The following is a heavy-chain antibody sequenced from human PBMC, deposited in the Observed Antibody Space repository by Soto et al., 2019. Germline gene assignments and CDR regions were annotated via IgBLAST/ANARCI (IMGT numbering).Heavy chain of an antibody. J-gene: IGHJ4*02. D-gene: IGHD1-26*01. CDR1: GGTFSSYA. Sequence: QVQLVQSGAEVKKPGSSVKVSCKASGGTFSSYAISWVRQAPGQGLEWMGGIIPIFGTANYAQKFQGRVTITADESTSTAYMELSSLRSEDTAVYYCAGQGGAGELRPFDYWGQGTLVTVSS. CDR2: IIPIFGTA. V-gene: IGHV1-69*01. CDR3: AGQGGAGELRPFDY.